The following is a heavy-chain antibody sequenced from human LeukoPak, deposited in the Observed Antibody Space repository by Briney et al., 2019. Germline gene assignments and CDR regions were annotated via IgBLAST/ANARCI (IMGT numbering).Heavy chain of an antibody. V-gene: IGHV3-30*02. D-gene: IGHD5-24*01. CDR1: GFTFSNYG. CDR2: IRYDGSNK. J-gene: IGHJ4*02. Sequence: GGSLRLSCAASGFTFSNYGMHWVRQAPGKGLEWVAFIRYDGSNKDYADSVNGRFTISRDNSKNTLSLQMNSLRAEDTAVYYCAKDGYNYSDYWGQGTLVTVSS. CDR3: AKDGYNYSDY.